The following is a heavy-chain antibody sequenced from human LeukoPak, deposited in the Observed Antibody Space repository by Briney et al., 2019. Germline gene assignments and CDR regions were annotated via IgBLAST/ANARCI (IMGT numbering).Heavy chain of an antibody. CDR2: LGSAGDK. V-gene: IGHV3-13*01. CDR1: GFTLSGYD. D-gene: IGHD3/OR15-3a*01. Sequence: GGSLRLSCAASGFTLSGYDIHWVRQPIGKGLDWVSGLGSAGDKYHAGSERGRFTISREDAENSVYLQMNGLRPEDTAIYYCARAKRETSTRPWTSGMDVWGQGTRVTVS. CDR3: ARAKRETSTRPWTSGMDV. J-gene: IGHJ6*02.